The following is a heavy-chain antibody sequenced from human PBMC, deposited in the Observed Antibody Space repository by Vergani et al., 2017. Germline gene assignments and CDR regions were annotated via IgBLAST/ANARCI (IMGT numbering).Heavy chain of an antibody. CDR3: ATTSYDFGAETNFDD. V-gene: IGHV1-2*06. CDR1: GYTFTGYY. Sequence: QVQLVQSGAEVKKPGASVKVSCKASGYTFTGYYMHWVRQAPGQGLEWMGRINPNSGGTNYAQKFQGRVTMTRDTCISTAYMELSRLRSDDTAVYYCATTSYDFGAETNFDDWGQGTLVTVSS. CDR2: INPNSGGT. J-gene: IGHJ4*02. D-gene: IGHD3-3*01.